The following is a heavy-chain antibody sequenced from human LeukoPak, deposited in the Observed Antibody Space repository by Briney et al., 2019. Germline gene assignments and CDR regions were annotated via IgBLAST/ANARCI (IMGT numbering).Heavy chain of an antibody. V-gene: IGHV4-59*01. D-gene: IGHD1-26*01. CDR2: IYYSGST. CDR1: GGSFSGYY. Sequence: EPSETLSLTCAVYGGSFSGYYWSWIRQPPGKGLEWIGYIYYSGSTNYNPSLKSRVTISVDTSKNQFSLKLSSVTAADTAVYYCARMYSGSYSGRGAFDIWGQGTMVTVSS. CDR3: ARMYSGSYSGRGAFDI. J-gene: IGHJ3*02.